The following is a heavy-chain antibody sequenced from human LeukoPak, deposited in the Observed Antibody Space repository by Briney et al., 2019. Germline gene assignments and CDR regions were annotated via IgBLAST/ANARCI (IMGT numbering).Heavy chain of an antibody. V-gene: IGHV4-38-2*01. CDR2: IYHSGST. D-gene: IGHD3-10*01. Sequence: PSETLSLTCAVSGYSISSGYYWGWIRPPPGKGLEWIGSIYHSGSTYYNPSLKSRVTISVDTSKNQFSLKLSSVTAADTAVYYCARNRYYGSGSYSQSNWFDPWGQGTLVTVSS. J-gene: IGHJ5*02. CDR1: GYSISSGYY. CDR3: ARNRYYGSGSYSQSNWFDP.